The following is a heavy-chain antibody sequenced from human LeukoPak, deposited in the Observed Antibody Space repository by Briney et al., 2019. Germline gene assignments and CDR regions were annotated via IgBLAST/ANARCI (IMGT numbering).Heavy chain of an antibody. CDR1: GFTFSSYG. CDR3: AKDGGDIVVVPAAIPLLYYYYMDV. V-gene: IGHV3-30*02. J-gene: IGHJ6*03. CDR2: IRYDGSNK. D-gene: IGHD2-2*02. Sequence: GSLRLSCAASGFTFSSYGMHWVRQAPGKGLEWVAFIRYDGSNKYYADSVKGRFTISRDNSKNTLYLQMNSLRAEDTAVYYCAKDGGDIVVVPAAIPLLYYYYMDVWGKGTTVTVSS.